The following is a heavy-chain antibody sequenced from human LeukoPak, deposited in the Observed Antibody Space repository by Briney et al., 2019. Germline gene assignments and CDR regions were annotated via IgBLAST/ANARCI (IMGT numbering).Heavy chain of an antibody. CDR3: ARDTNNGLDV. J-gene: IGHJ6*02. CDR1: GFTFSEYY. CDR2: ISSSGRLM. Sequence: GSLRLSCAASGFTFSEYYINWIRQAPGKGLEWVSHISSSGRLMQYADSVRGRFTITRDNAQNFMSLQMNNLKPEDTAVYYCARDTNNGLDVWGRGTTVTVS. V-gene: IGHV3-11*01. D-gene: IGHD1-20*01.